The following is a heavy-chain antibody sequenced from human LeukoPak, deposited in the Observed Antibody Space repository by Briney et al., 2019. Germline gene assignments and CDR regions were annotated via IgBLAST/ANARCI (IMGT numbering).Heavy chain of an antibody. Sequence: ASVKVSCKASGYFFTNYGISWLRQAPGQGLEWMGWISGYNGNTYYAQNFQGRVTMTTDTSTSTAYMELRSLSSDDTAMYYCARGFRYTYGIDYWGQGTQVTVSS. CDR3: ARGFRYTYGIDY. D-gene: IGHD5-18*01. V-gene: IGHV1-18*01. CDR1: GYFFTNYG. CDR2: ISGYNGNT. J-gene: IGHJ4*02.